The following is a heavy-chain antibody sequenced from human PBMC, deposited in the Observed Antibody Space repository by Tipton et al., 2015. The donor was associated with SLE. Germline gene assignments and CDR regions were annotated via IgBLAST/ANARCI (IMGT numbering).Heavy chain of an antibody. V-gene: IGHV3-30-3*01. D-gene: IGHD5-12*01. CDR2: ISYDGIQK. Sequence: SLRLSCAASGFTFSSYGMHWVRQAPGKGLEWVGDISYDGIQKYYADSLKGRVTISRDNSENTLYLQMNSLRPDDTAVYYCARGGGKYSGYDFGDHWGQGTLVTVSS. J-gene: IGHJ4*02. CDR1: GFTFSSYG. CDR3: ARGGGKYSGYDFGDH.